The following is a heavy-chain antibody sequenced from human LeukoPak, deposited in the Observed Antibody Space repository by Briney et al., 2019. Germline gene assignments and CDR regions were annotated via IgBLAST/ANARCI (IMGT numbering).Heavy chain of an antibody. CDR1: GFTFSSYW. CDR2: INSDGSTT. Sequence: PGGSLRLSCAASGFTFSSYWMHWVRQAPGKGLVWVSRINSDGSTTTYADSVKGRFTISRDNAKNTLYLQMNSLRAEDTAVYYCASGNYDSSGYYFGYFDYWGQGTLVTVSS. J-gene: IGHJ4*02. CDR3: ASGNYDSSGYYFGYFDY. D-gene: IGHD3-22*01. V-gene: IGHV3-74*01.